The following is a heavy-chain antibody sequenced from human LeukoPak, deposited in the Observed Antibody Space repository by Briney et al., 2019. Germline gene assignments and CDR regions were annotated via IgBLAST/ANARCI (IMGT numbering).Heavy chain of an antibody. CDR3: AKPGYCSSTSCYTEMEENY. V-gene: IGHV3-23*01. Sequence: GGSLRLSCAASGFTFSSYAMSWVRQAPGKGLEWVSAISGSGGSTYYADSVKGRFTISRDNSKNTLYLQMNSLRAEDTAVYYCAKPGYCSSTSCYTEMEENYWGQGTLVTVSS. CDR1: GFTFSSYA. J-gene: IGHJ4*02. CDR2: ISGSGGST. D-gene: IGHD2-2*02.